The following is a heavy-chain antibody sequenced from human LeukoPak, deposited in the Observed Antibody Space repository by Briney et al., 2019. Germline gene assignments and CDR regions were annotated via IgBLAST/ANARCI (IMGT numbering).Heavy chain of an antibody. J-gene: IGHJ4*02. D-gene: IGHD3-22*01. CDR1: GFTFSSYS. CDR3: ARDRGSYYYDSSGYYGDY. V-gene: IGHV3-48*04. CDR2: ISSSSSTI. Sequence: GGSLRLSCAASGFTFSSYSMNWVRQAPGKGLEWASYISSSSSTIYYADSVKGRFTISRDNAKNSLYLQINSLRAEDTAVYYCARDRGSYYYDSSGYYGDYWGQGTLITVSS.